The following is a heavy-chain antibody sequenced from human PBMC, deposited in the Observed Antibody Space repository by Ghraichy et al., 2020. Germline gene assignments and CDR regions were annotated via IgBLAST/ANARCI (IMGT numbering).Heavy chain of an antibody. Sequence: SETLSLTCTVSGGSISSGGYYWSWIRQHPGKGLEWIGYIYYSGSTYYNPSLKSRVTISVDTSKNQFSLKLSSVTAADTAVYYCAREAITIFGVVTDYWGQGTLVTVSS. CDR1: GGSISSGGYY. D-gene: IGHD3-3*01. CDR3: AREAITIFGVVTDY. CDR2: IYYSGST. J-gene: IGHJ4*02. V-gene: IGHV4-31*03.